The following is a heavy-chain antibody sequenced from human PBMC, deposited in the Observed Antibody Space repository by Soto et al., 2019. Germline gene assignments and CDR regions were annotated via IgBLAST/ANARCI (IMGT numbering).Heavy chain of an antibody. D-gene: IGHD2-15*01. Sequence: WGSLRLSCAASGFTFSSYAMSWVRQAPGKGLEWVSAISGSGGSTYYADSVKGRFTISRDNSKNTLYLQMNSLRAEDTAVYYCAKDPRYCSGGCLWGQGTLVTVSS. J-gene: IGHJ4*02. CDR3: AKDPRYCSGGCL. CDR1: GFTFSSYA. V-gene: IGHV3-23*01. CDR2: ISGSGGST.